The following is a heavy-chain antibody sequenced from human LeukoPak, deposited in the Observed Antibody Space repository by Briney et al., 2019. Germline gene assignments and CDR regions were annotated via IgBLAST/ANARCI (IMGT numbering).Heavy chain of an antibody. CDR2: ISYDGSNK. J-gene: IGHJ4*02. CDR3: ARVDFQWLLLPTIDY. Sequence: GGSLGLSCAASGFTFSSYAMHWVRQAPGKGLEWVAVISYDGSNKYYADSVKGRFTISRDNSKNTLYLQMNSLRAEDTAVYYCARVDFQWLLLPTIDYWGQGTLVTVSS. D-gene: IGHD3-22*01. CDR1: GFTFSSYA. V-gene: IGHV3-30-3*01.